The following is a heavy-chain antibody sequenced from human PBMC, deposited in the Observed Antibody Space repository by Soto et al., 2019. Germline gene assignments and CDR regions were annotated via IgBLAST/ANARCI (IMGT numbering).Heavy chain of an antibody. D-gene: IGHD1-1*01. Sequence: GGSLRLSCAASGLPFSSYAMSWVRQAPGKGLEWVSTISGSGGRTYYADSAKGRFTISRDNSKNTVYLQMNSLRVEDTAVYYCATTKQQLRSFHHNEDWGQGTLVTVTS. J-gene: IGHJ4*01. V-gene: IGHV3-23*01. CDR1: GLPFSSYA. CDR3: ATTKQQLRSFHHNED. CDR2: ISGSGGRT.